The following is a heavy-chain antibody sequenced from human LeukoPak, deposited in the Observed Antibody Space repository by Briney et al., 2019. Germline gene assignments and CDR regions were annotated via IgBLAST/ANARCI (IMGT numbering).Heavy chain of an antibody. V-gene: IGHV4-39*01. CDR2: ISYSGTT. J-gene: IGHJ4*02. Sequence: SETLSLTCTVSRATISSSPYFWGWIRHSPGKGLEGFGSISYSGTTYYNPSLKSRFTISVDTSKNQFSLKLTSVTAADTAVYYCAANSADYNTLGSSYKVWGQGTLVTVSS. CDR3: AANSADYNTLGSSYKV. D-gene: IGHD3-10*01. CDR1: RATISSSPYF.